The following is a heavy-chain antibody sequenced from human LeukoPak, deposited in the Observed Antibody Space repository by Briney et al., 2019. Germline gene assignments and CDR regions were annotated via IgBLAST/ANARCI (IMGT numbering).Heavy chain of an antibody. CDR2: ISYDGRKE. CDR1: GVTFSRFG. CDR3: ARDLSGSYMSDY. D-gene: IGHD3-10*01. J-gene: IGHJ4*02. V-gene: IGHV3-30*04. Sequence: GGSLRLSCADSGVTFSRFGVHWVRQAPGKGLEWVGVISYDGRKEKCAESVKGRFTISRDNPRNTLYLHVNSLRDEDTAVYYSARDLSGSYMSDYWGQGTLVTVSS.